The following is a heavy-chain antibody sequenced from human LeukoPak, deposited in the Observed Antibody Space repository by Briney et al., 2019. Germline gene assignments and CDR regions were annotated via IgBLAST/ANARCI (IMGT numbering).Heavy chain of an antibody. J-gene: IGHJ4*02. V-gene: IGHV1-18*01. CDR3: ALTMVRGVIITGPYYFHY. CDR2: ISAYKGNT. Sequence: GASVKVSCKASGYTFTSYGISWVRQAPGQGREWMGWISAYKGNTNYAQKLQGRVTMTTDTSTSTAYMELRSLRSDDTAVYYCALTMVRGVIITGPYYFHYWGQGTLVTVSS. D-gene: IGHD3-10*01. CDR1: GYTFTSYG.